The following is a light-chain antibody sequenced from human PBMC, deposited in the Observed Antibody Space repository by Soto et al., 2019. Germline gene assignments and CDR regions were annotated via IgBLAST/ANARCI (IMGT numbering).Light chain of an antibody. CDR3: QQSYSTPET. CDR1: QSISSY. Sequence: DIQMTQSPSSLSASVGDRVSITCRASQSISSYLNWYQQKPGKAPKLLIYAAFTLQTGVSSRFIGSPSGTDFTLTINSLQPEDFATYYCQQSYSTPETLGQGTKGDI. J-gene: IGKJ1*01. CDR2: AAF. V-gene: IGKV1-39*01.